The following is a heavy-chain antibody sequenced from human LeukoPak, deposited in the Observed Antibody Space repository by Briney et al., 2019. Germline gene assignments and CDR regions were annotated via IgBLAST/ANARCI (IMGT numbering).Heavy chain of an antibody. J-gene: IGHJ4*02. CDR3: ATAPTEDGDGSSPGY. Sequence: GGSLRLSCAASRFTFRDHFMSWIRQPPGKGLEYVSYISSSGSDTYYSDSVKGRFTVSRDNAKNSLFMQMNSLIAEDTAVYYCATAPTEDGDGSSPGYWGQGTLVTVSS. CDR1: RFTFRDHF. CDR2: ISSSGSDT. D-gene: IGHD4-17*01. V-gene: IGHV3-11*04.